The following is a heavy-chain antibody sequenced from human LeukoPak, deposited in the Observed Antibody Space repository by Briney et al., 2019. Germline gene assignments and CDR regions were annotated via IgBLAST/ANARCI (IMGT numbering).Heavy chain of an antibody. CDR1: GFTFSSYW. V-gene: IGHV3-7*01. CDR2: IKQDGSEK. Sequence: GGSLRPSCAASGFTFSSYWMSWVRQAPGKGLEWVANIKQDGSEKCYVDSVKGRFTISRDNAKNSLYLQMNSLRAEDTAVYYCARDLKYYDFWSGYYEPAQEAANDYWGQGTLVTVSS. J-gene: IGHJ4*02. D-gene: IGHD3-3*01. CDR3: ARDLKYYDFWSGYYEPAQEAANDY.